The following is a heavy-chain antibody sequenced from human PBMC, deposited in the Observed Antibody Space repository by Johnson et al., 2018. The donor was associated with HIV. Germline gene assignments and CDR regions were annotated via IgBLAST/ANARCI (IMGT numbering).Heavy chain of an antibody. V-gene: IGHV3-13*01. CDR1: GFTFSSYD. Sequence: VQLVESGGGLKQPGGSLRLSCAASGFTFSSYDMHWVRQATGKGLEWVSAIGTAGDTYYPGSVKGRFTISRENAKNSLYLQMNSLRAGDTAVYYCARETVTSGAFDIWGQGTMVTVSS. D-gene: IGHD4-11*01. CDR2: IGTAGDT. J-gene: IGHJ3*02. CDR3: ARETVTSGAFDI.